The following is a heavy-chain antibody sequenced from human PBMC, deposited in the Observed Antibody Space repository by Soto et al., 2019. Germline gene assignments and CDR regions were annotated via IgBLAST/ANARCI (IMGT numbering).Heavy chain of an antibody. V-gene: IGHV1-46*03. D-gene: IGHD2-2*01. CDR1: GCTFTSYY. J-gene: IGHJ4*02. CDR2: INPSGGST. Sequence: QVQLVQSGAEVKKPGASVKVSCKASGCTFTSYYMHWVRQAPGQGLEWMGIINPSGGSTSYAQKFQGRVTMTRDTSTSTVYMELSSLRSEDTAVYYCARTLQPYVVVPAAMPGDYWGQGTLVTVSS. CDR3: ARTLQPYVVVPAAMPGDY.